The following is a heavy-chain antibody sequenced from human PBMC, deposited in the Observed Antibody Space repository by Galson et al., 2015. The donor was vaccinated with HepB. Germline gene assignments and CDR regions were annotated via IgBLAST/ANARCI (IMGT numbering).Heavy chain of an antibody. D-gene: IGHD3-10*01. CDR2: IDWDDDK. J-gene: IGHJ3*02. CDR1: GFSLATNGMC. V-gene: IGHV2-70*11. CDR3: ARTIYYGSGKAAFDI. Sequence: PALVKPTQTLTLTCTFSGFSLATNGMCVSWIRQPPGKALEWLARIDWDDDKYYSTSLGTRLTISKDTSKNKVVLTMTNMAPVDTATYYCARTIYYGSGKAAFDIWGQGTVVTVSS.